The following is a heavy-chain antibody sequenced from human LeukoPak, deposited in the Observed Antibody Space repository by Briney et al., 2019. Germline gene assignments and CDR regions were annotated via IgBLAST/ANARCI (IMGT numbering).Heavy chain of an antibody. D-gene: IGHD3-10*01. CDR2: IYYSGST. CDR3: ASGQTLLWFGEL. V-gene: IGHV4-31*03. CDR1: GGSISSGGYY. J-gene: IGHJ2*01. Sequence: ASQTLSHTCTVSGGSISSGGYYWSWIRQHPGKGLEWIGYIYYSGSTYYNPSLKSRVTISVDTSKNQFSLKLSSVTAADTAVYYCASGQTLLWFGELWGRGTLVTVSS.